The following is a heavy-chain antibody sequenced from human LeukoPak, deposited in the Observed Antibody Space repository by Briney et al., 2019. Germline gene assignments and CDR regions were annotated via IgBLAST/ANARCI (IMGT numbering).Heavy chain of an antibody. J-gene: IGHJ5*02. CDR2: IYWDDDK. CDR3: ARVEYSSSSGWFVP. D-gene: IGHD6-6*01. Sequence: SGPTLVKPTQTLTLTCTFSGFSLSTSGVGVGWIRQPPGKALEWLALIYWDDDKRYSPSLKSRLTITKDTSKNQVVLTMTNMDPVDTATYYCARVEYSSSSGWFVPWGQGTLVTVSS. V-gene: IGHV2-5*02. CDR1: GFSLSTSGVG.